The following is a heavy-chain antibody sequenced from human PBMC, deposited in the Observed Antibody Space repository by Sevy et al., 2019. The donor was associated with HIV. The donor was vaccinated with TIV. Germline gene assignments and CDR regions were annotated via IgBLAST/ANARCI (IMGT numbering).Heavy chain of an antibody. J-gene: IGHJ3*02. V-gene: IGHV3-23*01. CDR3: AKCHEYSSSPDAFDI. D-gene: IGHD6-6*01. Sequence: GESLKISCAASGFTFSSYAMSWVRQAPGKGLEWVSAISGSGGSTYYADSVKGRFTISRDNSKNTLYLQMNSLRAEDTAVYYCAKCHEYSSSPDAFDIWGQGTMVTVSS. CDR2: ISGSGGST. CDR1: GFTFSSYA.